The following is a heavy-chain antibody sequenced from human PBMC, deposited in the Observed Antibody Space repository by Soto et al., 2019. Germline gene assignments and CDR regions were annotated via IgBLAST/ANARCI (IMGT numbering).Heavy chain of an antibody. V-gene: IGHV1-69*02. D-gene: IGHD2-15*01. Sequence: QVQLVQSGAEVKKPGSSVKVSCKASGGTFSSYTISWVRQAPGQGLEWMGRIIPILGIANYAQKFQGRVTITADNSTSTAFMELSSLRSEDTSVYYCARLGSHCSGGSSYYGYFDYWGQGTLVTVSS. CDR1: GGTFSSYT. CDR3: ARLGSHCSGGSSYYGYFDY. CDR2: IIPILGIA. J-gene: IGHJ4*02.